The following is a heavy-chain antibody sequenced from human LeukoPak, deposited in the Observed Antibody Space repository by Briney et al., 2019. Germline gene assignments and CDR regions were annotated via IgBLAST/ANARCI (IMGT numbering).Heavy chain of an antibody. CDR3: ARAPNLHGDYFGIGDRGAFDI. CDR2: IYYSGST. V-gene: IGHV4-59*01. D-gene: IGHD4-17*01. Sequence: SETLSLTCTVSGGSISSYYWSWIRQPPGKGLEWIGYIYYSGSTNYNPSLKSRVTISVDTSKTQFSLKLSSVTAADTAVYYCARAPNLHGDYFGIGDRGAFDIWGQGTMVTVSS. CDR1: GGSISSYY. J-gene: IGHJ3*02.